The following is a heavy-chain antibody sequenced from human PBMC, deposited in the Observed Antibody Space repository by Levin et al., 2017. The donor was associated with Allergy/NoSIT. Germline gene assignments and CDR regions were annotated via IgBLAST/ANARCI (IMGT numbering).Heavy chain of an antibody. Sequence: GGSLRLSCAASGFTFSSYGMHWVRQAPGKGLEWVAVISYDGSNKYYADSVKGRFTISRDNSKNTLYLQMNSLRAEDTAVYYCAKDLGLHYYDSSGFDYWGQGTLVTVSS. CDR2: ISYDGSNK. J-gene: IGHJ4*02. V-gene: IGHV3-30*18. CDR3: AKDLGLHYYDSSGFDY. D-gene: IGHD3-22*01. CDR1: GFTFSSYG.